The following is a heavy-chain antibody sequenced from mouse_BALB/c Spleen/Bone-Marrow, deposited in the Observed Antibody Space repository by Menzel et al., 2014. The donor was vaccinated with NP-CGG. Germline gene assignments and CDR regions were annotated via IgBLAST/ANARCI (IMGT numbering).Heavy chain of an antibody. Sequence: EVKVVESGPELVKPGASVKVSCKASGYSFTDYNMYWVKQSHGKSLEWIGYIGPYNGGTTYNQKFKGKATLTADKSSSTAFMHLNSLTSEDSSVYYCTREHGWYFDVWGAGTTVTVSS. V-gene: IGHV1S135*01. CDR2: IGPYNGGT. CDR1: GYSFTDYN. J-gene: IGHJ1*01. CDR3: TREHGWYFDV.